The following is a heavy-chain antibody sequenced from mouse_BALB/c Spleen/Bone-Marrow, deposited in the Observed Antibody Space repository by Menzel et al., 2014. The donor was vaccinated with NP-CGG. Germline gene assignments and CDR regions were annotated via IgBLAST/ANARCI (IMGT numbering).Heavy chain of an antibody. CDR1: GYTFTSYW. CDR3: ARYDGPAWFAY. Sequence: VQLQQSGAELVKPGASVKLSCKASGYTFTSYWIHWVKLRPGHGLEWIGEINPSNGRTNYNEKFKNKATLTVDKSSSTAYIQLSSLTSEESAVYYCARYDGPAWFAYWGQGTLVTVS. D-gene: IGHD2-3*01. V-gene: IGHV1S81*02. J-gene: IGHJ3*01. CDR2: INPSNGRT.